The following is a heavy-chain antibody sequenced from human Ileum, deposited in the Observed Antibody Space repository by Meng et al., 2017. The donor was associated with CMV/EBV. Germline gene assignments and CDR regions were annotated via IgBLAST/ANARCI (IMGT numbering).Heavy chain of an antibody. D-gene: IGHD3-3*01. CDR1: GGSFSGYY. CDR2: INHSGST. Sequence: VYGGSFSGYYWSWIRQPPGKGLEWIGEINHSGSTNYHPSLKSRVTISVDTSKNQFSLKLSSVTAADTAVYYCARGGITISTNWFDPWGQGTLVTVSS. CDR3: ARGGITISTNWFDP. J-gene: IGHJ5*02. V-gene: IGHV4-34*01.